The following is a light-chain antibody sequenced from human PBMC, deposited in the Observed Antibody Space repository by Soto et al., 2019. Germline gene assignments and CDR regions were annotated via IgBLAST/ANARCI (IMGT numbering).Light chain of an antibody. CDR1: SSDIGGYNY. Sequence: QSALTQPASVSGSPGQSITISCTGTSSDIGGYNYVSWYQQHPGTAPKLIIYEVTNRPSGVSNRFSGSKSGNTASLTISGLQAEDEADYYCNSYAGSSAWVFGGGTQLTVL. CDR2: EVT. CDR3: NSYAGSSAWV. J-gene: IGLJ3*02. V-gene: IGLV2-14*01.